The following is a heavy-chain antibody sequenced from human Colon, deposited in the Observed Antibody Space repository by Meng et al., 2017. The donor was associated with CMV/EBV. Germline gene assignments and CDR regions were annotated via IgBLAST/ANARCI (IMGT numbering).Heavy chain of an antibody. V-gene: IGHV3-21*04. CDR2: ISSSSSYI. D-gene: IGHD6-19*01. J-gene: IGHJ4*02. Sequence: GESLKISCAASGFTFSTYSMNWVRQAPGKGLEWVSSISSSSSYIYYADSVKGRFTISRDNAKNSLYLQMNSLRAEDTALYYCVKDTDSSGWYVLFDLWGQGTLVTVSS. CDR1: GFTFSTYS. CDR3: VKDTDSSGWYVLFDL.